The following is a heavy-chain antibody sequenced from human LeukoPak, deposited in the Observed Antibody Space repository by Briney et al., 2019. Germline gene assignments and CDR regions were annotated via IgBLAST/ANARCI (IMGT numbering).Heavy chain of an antibody. Sequence: ASVKVSCKASGYTLTGYYMHWVRQAPGQGPEWMEWINPNSGGTNYAQKFQGRVTMTRDTSISTAYMELSRLRSDDTAMYYCAKVAGYCSGGSCYHDYWGQGSLVTVSS. J-gene: IGHJ4*02. CDR1: GYTLTGYY. V-gene: IGHV1-2*02. D-gene: IGHD2-15*01. CDR3: AKVAGYCSGGSCYHDY. CDR2: INPNSGGT.